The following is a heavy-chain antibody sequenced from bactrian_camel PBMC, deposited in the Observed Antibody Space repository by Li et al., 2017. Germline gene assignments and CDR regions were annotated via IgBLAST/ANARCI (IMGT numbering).Heavy chain of an antibody. CDR2: INSAGIRI. J-gene: IGHJ4*01. CDR1: GFTFSRYT. V-gene: IGHV3S40*01. CDR3: LTDYNVENWVFDY. Sequence: QLVESGGGTVQPGGSLRLSCAVSGFTFSRYTMTWVRQAPGKGLEWVSAINSAGIRIWYGDSVKGRFTISRDNAKNTMYLQSNNLKTEDTAMYYCLTDYNVENWVFDYCGQGTQVTVS. D-gene: IGHD2*01.